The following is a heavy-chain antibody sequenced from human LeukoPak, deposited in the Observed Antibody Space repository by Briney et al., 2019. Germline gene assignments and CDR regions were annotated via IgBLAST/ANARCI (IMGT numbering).Heavy chain of an antibody. V-gene: IGHV4-4*02. CDR3: AREGGSYRPLDY. Sequence: PSETLSLTCDVSGGSITQTNWTWVRQPPGKGLEWIGEVNLQGGTNYNPSLLRRVAISVDTSANHVSLQMTSVTAADTAVYHCAREGGSYRPLDYSGQGTLVTVSS. CDR2: VNLQGGT. CDR1: GGSITQTNW. J-gene: IGHJ4*02. D-gene: IGHD3-16*02.